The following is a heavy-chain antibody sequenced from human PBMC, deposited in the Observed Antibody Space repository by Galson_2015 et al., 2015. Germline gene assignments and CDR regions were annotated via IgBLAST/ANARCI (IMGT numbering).Heavy chain of an antibody. CDR3: ARGPAGAARTNWFDP. J-gene: IGHJ5*02. V-gene: IGHV3-48*02. Sequence: SLRLSCAASGFTFSSYGMHWVRQAPGKGLEWVSYISSSSSTIYYADSVKGRFTISRDNAKNSLYLQMNSLRDEDTAVYYCARGPAGAARTNWFDPWGQGTLVTVSS. D-gene: IGHD6-6*01. CDR2: ISSSSSTI. CDR1: GFTFSSYG.